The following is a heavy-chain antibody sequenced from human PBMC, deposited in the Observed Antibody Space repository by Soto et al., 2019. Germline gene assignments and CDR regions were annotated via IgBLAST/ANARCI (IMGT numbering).Heavy chain of an antibody. J-gene: IGHJ4*02. CDR2: IYYSGST. CDR1: GGSISSYY. D-gene: IGHD3-10*01. Sequence: SETLSLTCTVSGGSISSYYWSWIRQPPGKGLEWIGYIYYSGSTNYNPSLKSRVTISVDTSKNQFSLKLSSVTAADTAGYYCARYTLGYYRSGTRKVYFDYWGQGTLVTISS. CDR3: ARYTLGYYRSGTRKVYFDY. V-gene: IGHV4-59*01.